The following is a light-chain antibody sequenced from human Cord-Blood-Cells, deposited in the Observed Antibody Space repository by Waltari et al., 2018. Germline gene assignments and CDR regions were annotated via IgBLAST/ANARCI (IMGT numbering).Light chain of an antibody. CDR2: DVS. CDR3: CSYAGSYTYVV. V-gene: IGLV2-11*01. CDR1: SSDVGGYNY. J-gene: IGLJ2*01. Sequence: QSALTQPRSVSGSPGQSVTISCTGTSSDVGGYNYVSWYQQHPGKAPKLMIYDVSKRPSVVPDRFSGSKSGNTASLTISGLQAEEEADYYCCSYAGSYTYVVFGGGTKLTVL.